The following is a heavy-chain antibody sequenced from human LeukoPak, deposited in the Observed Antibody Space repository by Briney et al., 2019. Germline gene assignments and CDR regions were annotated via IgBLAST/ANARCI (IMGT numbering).Heavy chain of an antibody. V-gene: IGHV3-74*01. CDR2: INSDGSST. Sequence: GGSLRLSCAASGFTFSSYWMHWVRQAPGKGLVWVSRINSDGSSTSYADSVKGRFTISRDNAKNTLYLQMHSLRVEDTARYYCAKGGNDFYYYGLDVWGQGTTVTVSS. J-gene: IGHJ6*02. D-gene: IGHD1-1*01. CDR1: GFTFSSYW. CDR3: AKGGNDFYYYGLDV.